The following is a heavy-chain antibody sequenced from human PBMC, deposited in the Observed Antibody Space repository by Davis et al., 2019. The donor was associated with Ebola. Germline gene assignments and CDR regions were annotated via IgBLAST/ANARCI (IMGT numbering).Heavy chain of an antibody. D-gene: IGHD3-22*01. Sequence: SVKVSCKASGYTFTGYYMHWVRQAPGQGLEWMGGIIPIIGRANYAQRFQGRVTITTDESTSTAYMELSSLRSEDTAVYYYSGNRNPDYDSVMDVWGKGTTVTVSS. V-gene: IGHV1-69*05. CDR2: IIPIIGRA. CDR3: SGNRNPDYDSVMDV. J-gene: IGHJ6*03. CDR1: GYTFTGYY.